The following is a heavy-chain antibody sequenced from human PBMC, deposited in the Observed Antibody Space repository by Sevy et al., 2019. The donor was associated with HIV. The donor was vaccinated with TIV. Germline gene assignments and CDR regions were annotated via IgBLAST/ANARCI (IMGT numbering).Heavy chain of an antibody. V-gene: IGHV3-30-3*01. Sequence: GGSLRLSCAASGFTFSSYAMHWVRQAPGKGLEWVAVISYDGSNKYYEDSVKGRFTISRDNSKNTLYLQMNSLRAEDTAVYYCASDGPGFEYYYDSSGYSGTFDIWGQGTMVTVSS. CDR1: GFTFSSYA. D-gene: IGHD3-22*01. J-gene: IGHJ3*02. CDR3: ASDGPGFEYYYDSSGYSGTFDI. CDR2: ISYDGSNK.